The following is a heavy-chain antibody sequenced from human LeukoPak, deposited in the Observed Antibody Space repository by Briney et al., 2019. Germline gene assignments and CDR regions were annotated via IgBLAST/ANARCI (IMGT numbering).Heavy chain of an antibody. Sequence: GGSLRLSCAASGLTFSNYWMYWVRQAPGKGLVWVSRINSYGNTINYADSVKGRFTISRDNAKNTVCLQMNSLRAEDTALYYCAKGSSGYFADLWGQGTLVTVSS. J-gene: IGHJ5*02. CDR2: INSYGNTI. V-gene: IGHV3-74*01. CDR1: GLTFSNYW. D-gene: IGHD3-22*01. CDR3: AKGSSGYFADL.